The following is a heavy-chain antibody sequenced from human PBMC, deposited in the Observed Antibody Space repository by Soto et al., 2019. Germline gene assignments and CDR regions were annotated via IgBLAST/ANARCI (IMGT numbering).Heavy chain of an antibody. CDR2: VSGSGAGT. CDR1: GFTFSSSA. Sequence: GGSLRLSCAASGFTFSSSAMSWVRQAPGRGLEWVSAVSGSGAGTYYADSVKGRFTISRDNSKNTLYLQMSGLRAEDTAVYYCARDEEARPYFYGMDVWGQGTTVTVSS. V-gene: IGHV3-23*01. J-gene: IGHJ6*02. D-gene: IGHD6-6*01. CDR3: ARDEEARPYFYGMDV.